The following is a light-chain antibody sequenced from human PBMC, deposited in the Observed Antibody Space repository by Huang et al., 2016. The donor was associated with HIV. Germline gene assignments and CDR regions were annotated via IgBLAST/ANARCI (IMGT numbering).Light chain of an antibody. V-gene: IGKV3-11*01. CDR1: QSVGNY. J-gene: IGKJ4*01. CDR2: DAA. CDR3: QQRGSWPLT. Sequence: EVVLTQSPATLSLSPGEGATLSCRASQSVGNYLAWYQQKPGQAPSLLIYDAAIRAPGDPARFRGSGSGADFTLTISSLEPEDFAVYYCQQRGSWPLTFGGGTRVEIK.